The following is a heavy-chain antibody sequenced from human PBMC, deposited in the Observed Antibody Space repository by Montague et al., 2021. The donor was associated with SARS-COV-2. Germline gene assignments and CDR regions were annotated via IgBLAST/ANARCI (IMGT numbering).Heavy chain of an antibody. CDR1: GFTFSSYG. CDR2: IWYDGSNK. Sequence: SLRLSCAASGFTFSSYGMHWVRQAPGKGLEWVAVIWYDGSNKYYADSVKGRFTISRDNSKNTLYLQMNSLRAEDTAVYYCARKAPQDDAFDIWGQGTMVTVSS. CDR3: ARKAPQDDAFDI. V-gene: IGHV3-33*01. J-gene: IGHJ3*02.